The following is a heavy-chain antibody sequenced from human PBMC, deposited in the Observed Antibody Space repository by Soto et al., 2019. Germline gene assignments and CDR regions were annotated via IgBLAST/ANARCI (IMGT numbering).Heavy chain of an antibody. CDR2: IDPSDSYT. CDR3: ARGTIAARPYYYYYGMDV. Sequence: VESLKISCKGSGYSFTSYWISWVRQMPGKGLEWMGRIDPSDSYTNYSPSFQGHVTISADKSISTAYLQWSSLKASDTAMYYCARGTIAARPYYYYYGMDVWGQGTTVTVSS. CDR1: GYSFTSYW. V-gene: IGHV5-10-1*01. J-gene: IGHJ6*02. D-gene: IGHD6-6*01.